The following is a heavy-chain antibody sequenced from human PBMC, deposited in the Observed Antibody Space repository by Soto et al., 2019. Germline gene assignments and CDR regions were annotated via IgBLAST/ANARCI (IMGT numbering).Heavy chain of an antibody. V-gene: IGHV4-31*03. Sequence: SETLSLTCTVSGGSISSGGYYWSWIRQHPGKGLEWIGYIYYSGSTYYNPSLKSRVTISVDTSKNQFSLKLSSVTAADTAVYYCARMRITISERRFDPWGQGTLVTVSS. D-gene: IGHD3-9*01. CDR1: GGSISSGGYY. CDR3: ARMRITISERRFDP. CDR2: IYYSGST. J-gene: IGHJ5*02.